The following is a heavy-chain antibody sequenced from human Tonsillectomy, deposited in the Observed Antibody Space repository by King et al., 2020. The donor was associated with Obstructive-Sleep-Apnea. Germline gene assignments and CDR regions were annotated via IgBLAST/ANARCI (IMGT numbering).Heavy chain of an antibody. D-gene: IGHD2-2*01. CDR2: INPSGGST. Sequence: VQLVESGAEVKKPGASVKVSCKASGYTFTSYYMHWVRLAPGQGLEWMGIINPSGGSTSYAQKFQGRVTMTRDTSTSTVYMELSSLRSEDTAVYYCARGDDIVVVPAAIEPWGQGTLVTVSS. CDR1: GYTFTSYY. V-gene: IGHV1-46*01. J-gene: IGHJ5*02. CDR3: ARGDDIVVVPAAIEP.